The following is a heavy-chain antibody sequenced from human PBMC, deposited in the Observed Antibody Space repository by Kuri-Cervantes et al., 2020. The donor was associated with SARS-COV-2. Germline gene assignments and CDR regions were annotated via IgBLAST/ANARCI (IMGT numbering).Heavy chain of an antibody. CDR2: ISWDGGST. CDR3: ATQGLAAADHY. V-gene: IGHV3-43*01. CDR1: GFTFDDYT. D-gene: IGHD6-13*01. Sequence: GESLKTSCAASGFTFDDYTMHWVRQAPGKGLEWVSLISWDGGSTYYADSVKGRFTISRDNSKNSLYLQMNSLRTEETALYHCATQGLAAADHYWGQGTLVTVSS. J-gene: IGHJ4*02.